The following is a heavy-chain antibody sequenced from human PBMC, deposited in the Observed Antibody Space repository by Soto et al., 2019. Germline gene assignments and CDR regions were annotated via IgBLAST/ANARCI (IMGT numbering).Heavy chain of an antibody. CDR1: GYTFTSYG. J-gene: IGHJ4*02. V-gene: IGHV1-18*04. D-gene: IGHD1-26*01. CDR3: ARDSEWEQGCFDY. Sequence: QVQLVQSGAEVKKPGASVKVSCKASGYTFTSYGVSWVRQAPGRGLEWMGWISAYNGNTNYAQKLQGRVTMTTDTSTSTAYIELRNMRSDDTAVYYCARDSEWEQGCFDYWGQGTLVTVSS. CDR2: ISAYNGNT.